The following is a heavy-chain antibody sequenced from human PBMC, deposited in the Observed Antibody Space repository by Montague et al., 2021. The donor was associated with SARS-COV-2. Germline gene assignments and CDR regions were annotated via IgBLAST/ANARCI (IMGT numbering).Heavy chain of an antibody. D-gene: IGHD1-26*01. V-gene: IGHV4-61*05. CDR1: GGSISSSSYY. CDR3: ARYGSYFEH. Sequence: SETLSLTCAVSGGSISSSSYYWGWIRQTPRKGLEWIGYIYYDGSTNYNPSLKSRVTMSVDSSKNQFSLRLSSVTAADTAVYYCARYGSYFEHWGQGTLVTVSS. CDR2: IYYDGST. J-gene: IGHJ4*02.